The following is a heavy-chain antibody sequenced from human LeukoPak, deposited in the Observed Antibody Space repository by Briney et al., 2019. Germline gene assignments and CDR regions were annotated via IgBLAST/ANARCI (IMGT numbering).Heavy chain of an antibody. CDR2: INPNSGGT. J-gene: IGHJ4*02. CDR1: GYSFTAYY. V-gene: IGHV1-2*02. CDR3: ARDVLCSGGSCYSALFDY. Sequence: EASVKVSCKASGYSFTAYYMHWVRQAPGQGLEWMGWINPNSGGTNYAQKFQGRVTMTRDTSISTAYMELSRLRSDDTAVYYCARDVLCSGGSCYSALFDYWGQGTLVTVSS. D-gene: IGHD2-15*01.